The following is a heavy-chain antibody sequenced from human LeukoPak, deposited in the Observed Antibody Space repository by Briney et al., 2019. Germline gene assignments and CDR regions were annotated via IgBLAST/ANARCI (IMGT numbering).Heavy chain of an antibody. Sequence: WGLRLSCAASGFTYDDYAMHWVRQAPGKGLEWVSGISWNSGSIGYADSVKGRFTISRDNAKNSLYLQMNSLRAEDTAVYYCARDRGIVGARVWFDPWGQGTLVTVSS. J-gene: IGHJ5*02. CDR1: GFTYDDYA. D-gene: IGHD1-26*01. V-gene: IGHV3-9*01. CDR2: ISWNSGSI. CDR3: ARDRGIVGARVWFDP.